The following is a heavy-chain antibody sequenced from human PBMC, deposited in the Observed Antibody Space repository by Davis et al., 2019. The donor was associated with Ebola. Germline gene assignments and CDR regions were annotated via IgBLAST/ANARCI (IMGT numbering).Heavy chain of an antibody. CDR3: ARGDSSGYMVWYFDL. CDR2: INAGNGNT. D-gene: IGHD3-22*01. CDR1: GYTFTSYA. J-gene: IGHJ2*01. V-gene: IGHV1-3*01. Sequence: ASVKVSCKASGYTFTSYAMHWVRQAPGQRLEWMGWINAGNGNTKYSQKFQGRVTITRDTSASTAYMGLISLRSEDTAVYYCARGDSSGYMVWYFDLWGRGTLVTVSS.